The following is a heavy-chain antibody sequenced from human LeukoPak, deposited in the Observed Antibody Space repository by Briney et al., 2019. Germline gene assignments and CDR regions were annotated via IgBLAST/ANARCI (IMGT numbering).Heavy chain of an antibody. CDR3: ARGSRTSFWYFDL. J-gene: IGHJ2*01. V-gene: IGHV4-61*05. CDR2: IYYSGST. CDR1: GGSISSSSYY. Sequence: PSETLSLTCTVSGGSISSSSYYWGWIRQPPGKGLEWIGYIYYSGSTNYNPSLKSRVTISVDTSKNQFSLKLSSVTAADTAVYYCARGSRTSFWYFDLWGRGTLVTVSS. D-gene: IGHD6-6*01.